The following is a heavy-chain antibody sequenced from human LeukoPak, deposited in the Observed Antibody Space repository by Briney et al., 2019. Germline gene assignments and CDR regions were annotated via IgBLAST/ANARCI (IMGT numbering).Heavy chain of an antibody. V-gene: IGHV3-9*01. CDR3: AKVRGTYSSGYFFDY. CDR2: ISWNSGYI. J-gene: IGHJ4*02. D-gene: IGHD6-19*01. CDR1: GFTFDYYW. Sequence: PGGSLRLSCAASGFTFDYYWMTWVRQAPGKGLEWLSIISWNSGYIGYADSVKGRFTISRDNAKKSLDLQMNSLRAEDTAFYYCAKVRGTYSSGYFFDYWGQGTLVTVSS.